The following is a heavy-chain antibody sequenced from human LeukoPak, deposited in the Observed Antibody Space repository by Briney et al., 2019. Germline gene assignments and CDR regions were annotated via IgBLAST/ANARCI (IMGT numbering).Heavy chain of an antibody. D-gene: IGHD3-10*01. CDR2: INSGGDDT. V-gene: IGHV3-23*01. CDR1: EFTFSTCS. CDR3: AKGRPGIRYYGMDA. Sequence: GGSLRLSCAASEFTFSTCSMAWVRQAPGKGLEWVSAINSGGDDTYYADSVKDRFTISRDNSKNTLYLQMNSLRAEDTAIYYCAKGRPGIRYYGMDAWGQGTTVTVSS. J-gene: IGHJ6*02.